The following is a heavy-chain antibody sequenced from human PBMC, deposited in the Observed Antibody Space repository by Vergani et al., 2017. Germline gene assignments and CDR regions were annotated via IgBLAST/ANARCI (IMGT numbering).Heavy chain of an antibody. V-gene: IGHV4-4*07. D-gene: IGHD2-2*02. CDR2: IYTSGST. J-gene: IGHJ6*03. CDR3: ARDREDIVVVPAAIAHHYYYYRDV. CDR1: GDSTRRYY. Sequence: QVQLQESGPGLLKPPETLSLTCTVPGDSTRRYYWSWIRQPAGKGLEWRGRIYTSGSTNYNPSLKSRVTMSVDTSKNQFSLKLSSVTAADTAVYYCARDREDIVVVPAAIAHHYYYYRDVWGKGTTVTVSS.